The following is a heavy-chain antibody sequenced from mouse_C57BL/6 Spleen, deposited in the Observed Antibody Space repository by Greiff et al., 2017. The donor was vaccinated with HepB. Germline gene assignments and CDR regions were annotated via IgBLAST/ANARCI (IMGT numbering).Heavy chain of an antibody. D-gene: IGHD3-1*01. Sequence: DVQLQESGPELVKPGASVKISCKASGYSFTGYYMNWVKQSPEKSLEWIGEINPSTGGTTYNQKFKAKATLTVDKSSSTAYMQLKSLTSEDSAVYYCARWATSYAMDYWGQGTSVTVSS. CDR2: INPSTGGT. J-gene: IGHJ4*01. CDR3: ARWATSYAMDY. V-gene: IGHV1-42*01. CDR1: GYSFTGYY.